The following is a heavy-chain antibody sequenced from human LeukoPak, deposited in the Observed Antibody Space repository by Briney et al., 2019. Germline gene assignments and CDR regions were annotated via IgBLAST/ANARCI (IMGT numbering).Heavy chain of an antibody. CDR3: ARDEYRSRWLHP. CDR2: IKGDGSEK. J-gene: IGHJ5*02. D-gene: IGHD5-24*01. Sequence: GGSLRLSCAASGFIFSSYWMSWVRLAPGKGLEWVANIKGDGSEKWYADSVKGRFTISRDNAQNSVHLQMNSLRAEDTAVYHCARDEYRSRWLHPWGQGTLVTVTS. V-gene: IGHV3-7*01. CDR1: GFIFSSYW.